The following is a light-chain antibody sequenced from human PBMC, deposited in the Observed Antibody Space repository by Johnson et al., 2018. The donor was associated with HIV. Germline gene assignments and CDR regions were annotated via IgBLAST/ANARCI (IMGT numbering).Light chain of an antibody. J-gene: IGLJ1*01. Sequence: QSVLTQPPSVSAAPGQTVTISCSGSSSNVGLNYVSWYQQLPGTAPKLLIYQNNKRPSGIPDRFSGSKSGTSATLGITGLQTGDEADYYCGTWDSILSVYVFGTGTKVTVL. V-gene: IGLV1-51*02. CDR1: SSNVGLNY. CDR2: QNN. CDR3: GTWDSILSVYV.